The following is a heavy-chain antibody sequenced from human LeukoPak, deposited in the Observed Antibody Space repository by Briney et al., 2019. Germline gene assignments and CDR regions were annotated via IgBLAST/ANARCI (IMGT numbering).Heavy chain of an antibody. D-gene: IGHD6-13*01. CDR1: GGSISSNSYY. Sequence: PSETLSLTCTVSGGSISSNSYYWGWLRQPPGKGLEWIGSIYYSGSTYSNPSLKIRVTISVDTSQNQFSLKLSSVTATATAEYSCASCSSRWYDQYYFDYWGQGSLVTVSS. CDR2: IYYSGST. V-gene: IGHV4-39*01. J-gene: IGHJ4*02. CDR3: ASCSSRWYDQYYFDY.